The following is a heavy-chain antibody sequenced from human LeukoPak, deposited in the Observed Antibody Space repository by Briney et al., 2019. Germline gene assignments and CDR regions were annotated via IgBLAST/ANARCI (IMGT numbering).Heavy chain of an antibody. CDR1: GFSFSTSW. D-gene: IGHD2-15*01. CDR2: IKQDATEI. CDR3: ASGNYFDY. V-gene: IGHV3-7*01. Sequence: GGSLRLSCAASGFSFSTSWMSWVRQAPGKGLEWVANIKQDATEIYYLDSVKGRFTISRDNAKSSLYLQMNHLRAEDTAVYFCASGNYFDYWGQGSLVAVST. J-gene: IGHJ4*02.